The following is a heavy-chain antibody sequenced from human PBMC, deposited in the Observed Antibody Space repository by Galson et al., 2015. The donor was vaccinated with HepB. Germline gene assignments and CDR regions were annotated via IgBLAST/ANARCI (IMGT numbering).Heavy chain of an antibody. V-gene: IGHV3-15*01. CDR1: GFTFNNAW. Sequence: SLRLSCAASGFTFNNAWMNWVRQAPGKGLEWVGRIKSKTDGGTTKYAAPVKGRFTISRDDSKNTLYLQMNSLKTEDTAVYYCTAPYYYGSGSLITEIVDYYRVDVWGQGTTVTVSS. CDR3: TAPYYYGSGSLITEIVDYYRVDV. D-gene: IGHD3-10*01. CDR2: IKSKTDGGTT. J-gene: IGHJ6*02.